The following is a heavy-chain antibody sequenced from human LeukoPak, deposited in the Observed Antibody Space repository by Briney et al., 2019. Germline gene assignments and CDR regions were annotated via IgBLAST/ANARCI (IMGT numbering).Heavy chain of an antibody. J-gene: IGHJ4*02. CDR3: ARHCVYSNYANHFDY. D-gene: IGHD4-11*01. V-gene: IGHV4-61*08. CDR1: GGSISSGGYY. CDR2: INHSGST. Sequence: PSETLSLTCTVSGGSISSGGYYWSWIRQPPGKGLEWIGEINHSGSTNYNPSLKSRVTISVDTSKNRFSLKLSSVTAADTAVYYCARHCVYSNYANHFDYWGQGTLVTVSS.